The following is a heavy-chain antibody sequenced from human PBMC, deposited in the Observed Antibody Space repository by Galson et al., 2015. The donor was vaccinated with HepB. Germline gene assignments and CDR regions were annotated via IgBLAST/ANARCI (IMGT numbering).Heavy chain of an antibody. CDR1: GFTFSSYS. V-gene: IGHV3-21*01. D-gene: IGHD4-17*01. Sequence: SLRLSCAASGFTFSSYSMNWVRQAPGKGLEWVSSISSSSSYIYYADSVKGRFTISRDNAKNSLYLQMNSLRAEDTAVYYCASRLSPGDYPTPPGYWGQGTLVTVSS. CDR2: ISSSSSYI. CDR3: ASRLSPGDYPTPPGY. J-gene: IGHJ4*02.